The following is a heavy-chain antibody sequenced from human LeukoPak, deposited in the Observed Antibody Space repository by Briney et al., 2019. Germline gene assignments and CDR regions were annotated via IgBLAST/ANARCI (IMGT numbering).Heavy chain of an antibody. CDR3: ARDPAKYYYDSSGYSLDY. CDR2: ISAYNGNT. D-gene: IGHD3-22*01. Sequence: ASVKVSCKASGYTFTSYGISWVRQAPGQGLEWMGWISAYNGNTNYAQKLQGRVTMTTDTSTSTAYMELRSLRSDDTDVYYCARDPAKYYYDSSGYSLDYWGQGTLVTVSS. J-gene: IGHJ4*02. CDR1: GYTFTSYG. V-gene: IGHV1-18*01.